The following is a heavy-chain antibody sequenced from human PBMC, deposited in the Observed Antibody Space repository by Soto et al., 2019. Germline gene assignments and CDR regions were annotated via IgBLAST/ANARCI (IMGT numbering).Heavy chain of an antibody. CDR2: FYTDGSR. V-gene: IGHV3-53*01. J-gene: IGHJ6*02. CDR3: TREDYYGSKMHGMDV. CDR1: GFSVSSNY. Sequence: EVQLVESGGGLIQPGGSLRLSCAPSGFSVSSNYMSWVRQAPGKGLEWVSVFYTDGSRYYADSLKGRCTMSRDTSKNTLKLQMNSLRAEDTAVYYCTREDYYGSKMHGMDVWGQGTTVTVSS. D-gene: IGHD3-22*01.